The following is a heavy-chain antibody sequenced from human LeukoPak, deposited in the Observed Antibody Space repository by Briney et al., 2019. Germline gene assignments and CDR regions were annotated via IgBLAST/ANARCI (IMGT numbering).Heavy chain of an antibody. J-gene: IGHJ5*02. D-gene: IGHD6-6*01. CDR1: GFTFSSYR. CDR3: ARDWRTSSLPLSSSSFYFDL. Sequence: GGSLRLSCAASGFTFSSYRMSWVRQAPGKGLEWVANIKQDGSEKYYVDSVKGRFTISRDDAKNSLFLQMNNLSAEDTGIYYCARDWRTSSLPLSSSSFYFDLWGQGTLVTVSS. V-gene: IGHV3-7*01. CDR2: IKQDGSEK.